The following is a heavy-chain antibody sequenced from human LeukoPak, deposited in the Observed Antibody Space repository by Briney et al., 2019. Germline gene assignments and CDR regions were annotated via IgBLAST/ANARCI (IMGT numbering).Heavy chain of an antibody. CDR3: ARSYSSSGFYYYGMDV. J-gene: IGHJ6*02. D-gene: IGHD6-6*01. Sequence: SETLSLTCAVSGGSINSDYWSWIRQPPGKGLEWIGYIYYSGSTNYSPSLRGRVTISLDTSKNQFSLKLSSVTAADTAVYYCARSYSSSGFYYYGMDVWGQGTTVTVSS. V-gene: IGHV4-59*01. CDR1: GGSINSDY. CDR2: IYYSGST.